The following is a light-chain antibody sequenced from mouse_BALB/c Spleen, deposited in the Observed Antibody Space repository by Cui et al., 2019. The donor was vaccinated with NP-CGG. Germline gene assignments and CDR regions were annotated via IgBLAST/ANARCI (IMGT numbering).Light chain of an antibody. V-gene: IGLV1*01. CDR2: GTN. CDR3: GLWYSNHWV. Sequence: QAVVTQESALTTSPGETVTLTCRSSTGTVTTNNYANWVQEKPDHLFTGLIGGTNNRPPGVPARLSGSLIGDKAALTITGAQTEDEATYICGLWYSNHWVFGGGTKLTVL. J-gene: IGLJ1*01. CDR1: TGTVTTNNY.